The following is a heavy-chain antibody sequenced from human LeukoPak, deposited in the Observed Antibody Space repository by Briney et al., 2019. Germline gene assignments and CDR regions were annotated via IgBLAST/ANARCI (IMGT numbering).Heavy chain of an antibody. J-gene: IGHJ4*02. Sequence: GESLKISCKGSGYSFSTYWIGWVRQMPGKGLEWMGIIYPGDSDTRYNPSFQGQVTISADKSISTAYLQWSSLKASDTAVYYCARSLFDYDILTGHDYWGQGTLVTVSS. V-gene: IGHV5-51*01. CDR3: ARSLFDYDILTGHDY. CDR1: GYSFSTYW. CDR2: IYPGDSDT. D-gene: IGHD3-9*01.